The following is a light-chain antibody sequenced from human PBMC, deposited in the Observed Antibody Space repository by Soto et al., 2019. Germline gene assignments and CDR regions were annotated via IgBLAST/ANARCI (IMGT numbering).Light chain of an antibody. CDR3: QQYGSSPRM. J-gene: IGKJ1*01. Sequence: ESVLTQSPGTLSLSPGERATLSCRASQSLTSSYLAWYQQKPGQAPRLLIYDASSRATGIPDRFSGSGSGTDFTLTISRLEPEDFAVYYCQQYGSSPRMFGQGTKVDIK. V-gene: IGKV3-20*01. CDR2: DAS. CDR1: QSLTSSY.